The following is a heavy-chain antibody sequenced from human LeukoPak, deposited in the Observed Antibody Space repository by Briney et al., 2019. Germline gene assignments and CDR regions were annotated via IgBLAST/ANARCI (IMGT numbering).Heavy chain of an antibody. Sequence: QAGRSLRLSCAASGFTFDDYAMHWVRQAPGKGLEWVSGISWNSGSIGYADSVKGRFTISRDNAKNSLYLQMNSLRAEDTALYYCAKDISGGDYYDSSGYDYWGQGTLVTVSS. CDR2: ISWNSGSI. J-gene: IGHJ4*02. V-gene: IGHV3-9*01. CDR1: GFTFDDYA. CDR3: AKDISGGDYYDSSGYDY. D-gene: IGHD3-22*01.